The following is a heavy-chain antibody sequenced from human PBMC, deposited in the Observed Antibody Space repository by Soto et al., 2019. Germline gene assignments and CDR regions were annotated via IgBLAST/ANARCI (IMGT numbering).Heavy chain of an antibody. Sequence: QVQLVQSGAEVKKPGSSVKVSCKTSGVSFNNNGIGWVRQAPGHGLEWMGGISPPFRTSNYARKFQGRISITADASTGTINMKLSSLTSEHTAQYYCARVLYYGSGSYSPYSMDGWGHGTTVTVSS. D-gene: IGHD3-10*01. CDR2: ISPPFRTS. CDR1: GVSFNNNG. CDR3: ARVLYYGSGSYSPYSMDG. J-gene: IGHJ6*02. V-gene: IGHV1-69*01.